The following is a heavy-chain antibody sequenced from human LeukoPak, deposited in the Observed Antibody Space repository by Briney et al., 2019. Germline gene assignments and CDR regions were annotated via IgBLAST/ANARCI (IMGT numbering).Heavy chain of an antibody. V-gene: IGHV4-39*07. Sequence: KPSETLSLTCTVSGGSISSSSYYWGWIRQPPGKGLEWIGSIYYSGSTYYNPSLKSRVTISVDTSKNQFSLKLSSVTAADTAVYYCARNGRDYGDYEGAFDIWGQGTMVTVSS. CDR3: ARNGRDYGDYEGAFDI. CDR2: IYYSGST. CDR1: GGSISSSSYY. J-gene: IGHJ3*02. D-gene: IGHD4-17*01.